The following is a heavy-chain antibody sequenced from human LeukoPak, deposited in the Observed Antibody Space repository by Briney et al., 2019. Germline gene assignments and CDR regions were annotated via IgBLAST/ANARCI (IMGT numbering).Heavy chain of an antibody. J-gene: IGHJ5*02. V-gene: IGHV4-59*08. CDR2: IYYSGST. D-gene: IGHD5-24*01. CDR3: ARHQGWLHPSWFGP. CDR1: GGSISSYY. Sequence: SETLSLTCTVSGGSISSYYWSWIRQPPGKGLEWIWYIYYSGSTNYNPSLKSRVTISVDTSKNQFSLKLSSVTAADTAVYYCARHQGWLHPSWFGPWGQGTLVTVSS.